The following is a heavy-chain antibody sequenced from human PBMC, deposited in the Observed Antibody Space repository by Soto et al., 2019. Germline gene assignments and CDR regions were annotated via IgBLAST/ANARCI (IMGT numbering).Heavy chain of an antibody. CDR1: GFTFSDYY. J-gene: IGHJ4*02. CDR3: ARDLSVGATDVIGY. Sequence: QVQLVESGGGLVKPGGSLRLSCAASGFTFSDYYMSWIRQAPGKGLEWVSYISSSSSYTNYADSVKGRFTISRDNAKNPLYLQKNSLRAEDTAVYYCARDLSVGATDVIGYWGQGTLVTVSS. V-gene: IGHV3-11*06. CDR2: ISSSSSYT. D-gene: IGHD1-26*01.